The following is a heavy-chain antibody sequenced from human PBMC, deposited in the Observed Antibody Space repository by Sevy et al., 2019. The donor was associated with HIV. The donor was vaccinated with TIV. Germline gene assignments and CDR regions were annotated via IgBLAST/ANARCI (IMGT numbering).Heavy chain of an antibody. D-gene: IGHD6-13*01. CDR3: ASGYTWVYYYYGMDV. Sequence: GGSLRLSCAASGFTFSSYAMHWVRQAPGKGLEWVAVISYDGSNKYYADSVKGRFTISRDNAKNTLYLQMNSLRAEDTAVDYCASGYTWVYYYYGMDVWGQGTTVTVSS. V-gene: IGHV3-30-3*01. CDR2: ISYDGSNK. CDR1: GFTFSSYA. J-gene: IGHJ6*02.